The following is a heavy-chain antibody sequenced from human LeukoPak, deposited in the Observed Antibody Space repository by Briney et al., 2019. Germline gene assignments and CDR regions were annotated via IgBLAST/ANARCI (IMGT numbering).Heavy chain of an antibody. J-gene: IGHJ3*02. Sequence: GGSLRLSCAASGFTFSSYGMHWVRQAPGKGLEWVAVIWYDGSNKYYADSVKGRFTISRDNSKNTLYLQMNSLRAEDTAVYYCTTDVSSGYDDESDAFDIWGQGTMVTVSS. D-gene: IGHD5-12*01. CDR1: GFTFSSYG. CDR2: IWYDGSNK. CDR3: TTDVSSGYDDESDAFDI. V-gene: IGHV3-33*01.